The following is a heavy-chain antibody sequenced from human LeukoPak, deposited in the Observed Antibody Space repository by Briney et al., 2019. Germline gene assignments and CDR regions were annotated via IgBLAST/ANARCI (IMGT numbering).Heavy chain of an antibody. CDR1: GGSISSYY. Sequence: SETLSLTCTVSGGSISSYYWSWIWQPPGKGLEWIGYIYYSGSTNYNPSLKSRVTISVDTSKNQFSLKLSSVTAADTAVYYCARHYYDIKGRGNWGQGTLVTVSS. CDR3: ARHYYDIKGRGN. J-gene: IGHJ4*02. V-gene: IGHV4-59*01. D-gene: IGHD3-22*01. CDR2: IYYSGST.